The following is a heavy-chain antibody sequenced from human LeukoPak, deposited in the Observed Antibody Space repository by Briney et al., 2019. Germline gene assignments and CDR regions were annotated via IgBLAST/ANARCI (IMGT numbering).Heavy chain of an antibody. CDR1: GGSISSYY. Sequence: SETLSLTCTVSGGSISSYYWSWIRQPPGKGLEWIGYIYYSRSTNYNPSLKSRVTISVDTSKNQFSLKLTSVTAADTAVYYCARALFGSGDSLYYYMDVWGKGTTVTVSS. J-gene: IGHJ6*03. V-gene: IGHV4-59*12. CDR2: IYYSRST. CDR3: ARALFGSGDSLYYYMDV. D-gene: IGHD3-10*01.